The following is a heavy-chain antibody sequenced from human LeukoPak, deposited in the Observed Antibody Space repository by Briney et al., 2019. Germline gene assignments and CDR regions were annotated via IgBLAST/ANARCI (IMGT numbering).Heavy chain of an antibody. V-gene: IGHV5-51*01. CDR2: IYPGDSDT. CDR3: ARRTRPLWFGELAHNNWFDP. CDR1: GYSFTSYW. D-gene: IGHD3-10*01. J-gene: IGHJ5*02. Sequence: GESLKISCKGSGYSFTSYWIGWVRQMPGKGLEWMGNIYPGDSDTRYSPSFQGQVTISADKSISTAYLQWSSLKASDTAMYYCARRTRPLWFGELAHNNWFDPWGQGTLVTVSS.